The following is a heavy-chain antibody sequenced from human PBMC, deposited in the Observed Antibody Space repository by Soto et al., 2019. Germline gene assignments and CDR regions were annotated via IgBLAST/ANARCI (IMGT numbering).Heavy chain of an antibody. CDR3: AREGDIVATGLDYYYYGMDV. J-gene: IGHJ6*02. V-gene: IGHV6-1*01. D-gene: IGHD5-12*01. CDR1: GDSVSSNSAA. CDR2: TYYRSKWYN. Sequence: SQTLSLTCAISGDSVSSNSAAWNWIRQSPSRGLEWLGRTYYRSKWYNDYAVSVKSRITINPDTSKNQFSLQLNSVTPEDTAVYYCAREGDIVATGLDYYYYGMDVWGQGTTVTVSS.